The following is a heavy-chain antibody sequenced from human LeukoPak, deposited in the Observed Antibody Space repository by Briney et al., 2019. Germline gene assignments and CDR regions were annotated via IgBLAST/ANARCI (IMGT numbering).Heavy chain of an antibody. J-gene: IGHJ4*02. CDR3: ATAQYCSATRCYGSFDS. D-gene: IGHD2-2*01. CDR2: IYHSGST. V-gene: IGHV4-38-2*02. Sequence: SETLSLTCTVSGYSISSGYYWGWIRQPPGKGLEWIGSIYHSGSTCYNPSLKSRVTISLDTSKNQFSLKLSSVTAADTAVYFCATAQYCSATRCYGSFDSWGQGTLVTVSS. CDR1: GYSISSGYY.